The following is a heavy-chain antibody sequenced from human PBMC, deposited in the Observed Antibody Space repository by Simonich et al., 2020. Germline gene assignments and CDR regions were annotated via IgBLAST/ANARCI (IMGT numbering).Heavy chain of an antibody. Sequence: EVQLVESGGGLVKPGGSLRLSCAASGFTFSSYSMNWVRQAPGKGLELVSSISSSSSYIYYADSVKGRFTISRDNAKNSLYLQMNSLRAEDTAVYYCARDSSSWYYFDYWGQGTLVTVSS. CDR2: ISSSSSYI. J-gene: IGHJ4*02. CDR1: GFTFSSYS. D-gene: IGHD6-13*01. CDR3: ARDSSSWYYFDY. V-gene: IGHV3-21*01.